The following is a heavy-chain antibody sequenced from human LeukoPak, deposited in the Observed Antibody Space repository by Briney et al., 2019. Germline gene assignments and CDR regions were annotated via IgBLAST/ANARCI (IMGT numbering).Heavy chain of an antibody. CDR2: INPHSGGT. Sequence: VASVKVSRKASGYTFTGYYIHWVRQAPGQGLEWMGWINPHSGGTHSAQKFQDKFTMTRDTSTSTAYMEMTFLRSDDTAVYYCGRGVDYCSDGVCLPGSWGQGTLVTVSS. D-gene: IGHD2-8*01. V-gene: IGHV1-2*02. CDR3: GRGVDYCSDGVCLPGS. CDR1: GYTFTGYY. J-gene: IGHJ5*02.